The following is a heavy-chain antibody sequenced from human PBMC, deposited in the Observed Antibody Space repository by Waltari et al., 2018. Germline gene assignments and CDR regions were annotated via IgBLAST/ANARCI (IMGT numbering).Heavy chain of an antibody. V-gene: IGHV1-69*12. J-gene: IGHJ4*02. Sequence: QVQLVQSGAEVKKPGSSVKVSCKASGGTFSSYAISWVRQATGQGLEWRGGIIPIVGTGNYAQKFQCRVTITADESTSTAYMELSSLRSEDTAVYYCAREYSSGNFDYWGQGTLVTVSS. CDR1: GGTFSSYA. D-gene: IGHD6-19*01. CDR3: AREYSSGNFDY. CDR2: IIPIVGTG.